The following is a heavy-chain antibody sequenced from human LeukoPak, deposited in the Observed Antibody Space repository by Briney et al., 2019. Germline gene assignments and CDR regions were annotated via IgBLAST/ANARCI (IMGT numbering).Heavy chain of an antibody. CDR3: AREEKVWGVMSDH. J-gene: IGHJ5*02. CDR1: VFSFSSYA. CDR2: ISYDGSNK. Sequence: PGRSLRLSCGASVFSFSSYAIHWVRQAPGKGLEWVAVISYDGSNKFYADSVKGRFTISRDNTKNTLYLQMNSLRPEDTAVYYCAREEKVWGVMSDHWGQGTLVTVSS. D-gene: IGHD3-10*01. V-gene: IGHV3-30*04.